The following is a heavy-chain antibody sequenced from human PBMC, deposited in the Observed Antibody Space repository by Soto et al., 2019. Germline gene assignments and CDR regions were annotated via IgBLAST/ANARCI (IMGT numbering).Heavy chain of an antibody. V-gene: IGHV4-34*01. Sequence: QVQLQQWGAGLLKPSETLSLTCAVYGGSFSGYYWSWIRQPPGKGLEWIGEINHSGSTNYNPSLKSRVTISVDTSKNQFSLKLSSVTAADTAVYYCARGQLLWFGESTLGYWGQGTLVTVSS. CDR1: GGSFSGYY. CDR3: ARGQLLWFGESTLGY. D-gene: IGHD3-10*01. J-gene: IGHJ4*02. CDR2: INHSGST.